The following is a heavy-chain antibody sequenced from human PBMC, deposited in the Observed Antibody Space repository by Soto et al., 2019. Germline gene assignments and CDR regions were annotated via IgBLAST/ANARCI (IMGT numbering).Heavy chain of an antibody. D-gene: IGHD7-27*01. V-gene: IGHV3-23*01. J-gene: IGHJ5*02. CDR2: ISDSGNYI. CDR3: AKDPQTWGSIWFDP. CDR1: GFIFSNYA. Sequence: EVQLLESGGGLVQPGGSLRLSCAASGFIFSNYAMSWVRQAPGKGPEWVSSISDSGNYIEYADSVEGRFTISRDNSKNTLYLQMNSVRAEDTARYYCAKDPQTWGSIWFDPWGQGTQASVSS.